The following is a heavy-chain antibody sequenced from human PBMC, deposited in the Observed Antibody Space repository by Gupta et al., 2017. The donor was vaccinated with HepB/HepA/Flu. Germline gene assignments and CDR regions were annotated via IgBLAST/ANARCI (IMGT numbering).Heavy chain of an antibody. CDR2: IIPIFGTA. D-gene: IGHD4-23*01. J-gene: IGHJ5*02. V-gene: IGHV1-69*01. CDR1: GGTFSSYA. Sequence: QVQLVQSGAEVKKPGSSVKVSCKASGGTFSSYAISWVRQAPGQGLEWMGGIIPIFGTANYAQKFQGRVTITADESTSTAYMELSSLRSEDTAVYYCARDSRSLDYGGNPRWFDPWGQGTLVTVSS. CDR3: ARDSRSLDYGGNPRWFDP.